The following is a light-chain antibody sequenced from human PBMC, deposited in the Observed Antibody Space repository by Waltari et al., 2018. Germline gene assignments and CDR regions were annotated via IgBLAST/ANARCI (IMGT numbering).Light chain of an antibody. CDR2: DVS. CDR3: SSYTSSSTRV. Sequence: QSALTQPASVSGSPGQSITIPCTETSSYGGGYIYVSWYQQHQGKAPKLMIYDVSNRPSGVSNRFSGSKSGNTASLTISGLQAEDEADYYCSSYTSSSTRVFGGGTKLTVL. CDR1: SSYGGGYIY. V-gene: IGLV2-14*03. J-gene: IGLJ3*02.